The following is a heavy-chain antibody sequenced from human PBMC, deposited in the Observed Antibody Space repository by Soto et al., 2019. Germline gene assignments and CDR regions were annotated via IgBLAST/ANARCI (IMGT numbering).Heavy chain of an antibody. CDR2: ISYDGSDK. Sequence: QVQLVESGGGVVQPGRSLRLSCTASGFTFNFYAMHWVRQAPGKGLEWVAVISYDGSDKYYADYVRGRFTISRDNSKNTLNLQMNSLRADDTAVYYCAKGLGELSPESYDYWGQGTLITVSS. V-gene: IGHV3-30*18. CDR3: AKGLGELSPESYDY. D-gene: IGHD3-16*02. CDR1: GFTFNFYA. J-gene: IGHJ4*02.